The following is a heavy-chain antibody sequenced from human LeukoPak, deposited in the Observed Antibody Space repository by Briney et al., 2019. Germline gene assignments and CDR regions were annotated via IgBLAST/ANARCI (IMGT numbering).Heavy chain of an antibody. CDR2: ISWDGGST. D-gene: IGHD6-13*01. J-gene: IGHJ4*02. Sequence: GGSLRLSCAASGFTFDDYTMHWVRQAPGKGLEWVSLISWDGGSTYYADSVKGRFTISRDNSKNSLYLQMSSLRTEDTALYYCAKDMGIAAAGTYLDYWGQETLVTVSS. V-gene: IGHV3-43*01. CDR3: AKDMGIAAAGTYLDY. CDR1: GFTFDDYT.